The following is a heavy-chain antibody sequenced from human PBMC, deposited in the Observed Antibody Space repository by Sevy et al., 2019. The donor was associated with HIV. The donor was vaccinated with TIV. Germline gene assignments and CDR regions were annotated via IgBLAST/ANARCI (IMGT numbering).Heavy chain of an antibody. CDR3: ARGPDCGGDCDVGFYYPLDV. D-gene: IGHD2-21*02. CDR1: GFFFSGYS. Sequence: GGSLGFPCPVSGFFFSGYSMIWVRQAPGRGLEGISSLIVNRGAIYYPDPVKGRFTVSGDNANNALFLQMSSLKDDDTAVYYCARGPDCGGDCDVGFYYPLDVWGQRTTVTVSS. CDR2: LIVNRGAI. V-gene: IGHV3-48*02. J-gene: IGHJ6*02.